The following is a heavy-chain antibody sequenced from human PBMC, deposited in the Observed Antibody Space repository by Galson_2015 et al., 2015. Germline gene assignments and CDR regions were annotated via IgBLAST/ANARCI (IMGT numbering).Heavy chain of an antibody. J-gene: IGHJ4*02. V-gene: IGHV3-53*01. D-gene: IGHD6-6*01. CDR2: IYSGGST. CDR1: GFTVSSNY. CDR3: TRGSPKGHDF. Sequence: SLRLSCAASGFTVSSNYMSWVRQAPGKGLEWVSVIYSGGSTYYADSVKGRFTISRDNSKNTLYLQMNGLRAEDTAVYYCTRGSPKGHDFWGQGTLGTVSS.